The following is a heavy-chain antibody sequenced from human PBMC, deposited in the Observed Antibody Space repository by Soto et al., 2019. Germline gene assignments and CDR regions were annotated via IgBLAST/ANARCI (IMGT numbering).Heavy chain of an antibody. V-gene: IGHV3-30-3*01. Sequence: QVQLVESGGGVVQPGRSLRLSCAASGFTFSSYAMHWVRQAPGKGLEWVAVISYDGSNKYYADSVKGRFTISRDNSKNTLYLQMNSLRAEDTAVYYCAGRAADTAMGLLDYWGQGTLVTVSS. CDR2: ISYDGSNK. D-gene: IGHD5-18*01. J-gene: IGHJ4*02. CDR3: AGRAADTAMGLLDY. CDR1: GFTFSSYA.